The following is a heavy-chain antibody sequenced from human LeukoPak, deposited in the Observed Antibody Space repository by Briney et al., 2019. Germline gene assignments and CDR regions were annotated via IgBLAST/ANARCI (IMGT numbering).Heavy chain of an antibody. Sequence: GGALRLSCAASGFTFSNSWMNWVRQAPGKGRVWVSHINTDGSITSYADSVKGRFTISRDNAKNTLYLQMNSLRAEDTAVYYCARAEGYCGSDCYSPFGDWGQGTLVTVSS. CDR3: ARAEGYCGSDCYSPFGD. D-gene: IGHD2-21*02. J-gene: IGHJ4*02. V-gene: IGHV3-74*01. CDR2: INTDGSIT. CDR1: GFTFSNSW.